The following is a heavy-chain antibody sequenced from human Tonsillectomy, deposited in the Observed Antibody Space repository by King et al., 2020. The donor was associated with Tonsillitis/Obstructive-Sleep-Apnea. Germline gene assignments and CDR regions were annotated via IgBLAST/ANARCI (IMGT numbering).Heavy chain of an antibody. J-gene: IGHJ6*02. CDR2: INHSGST. D-gene: IGHD1-1*01. V-gene: IGHV4-34*01. Sequence: VQLQQWGAGLLKPSETLSLTCAVYGGSFSGYYWSWIRQPPGKGLEWIGEINHSGSTNYNPSLKSRVTISVDTSKNQFSLKLSSVTAADTAVYYCASGRLDRPPPPRYYYYGMDVWGQGTTVTVSS. CDR3: ASGRLDRPPPPRYYYYGMDV. CDR1: GGSFSGYY.